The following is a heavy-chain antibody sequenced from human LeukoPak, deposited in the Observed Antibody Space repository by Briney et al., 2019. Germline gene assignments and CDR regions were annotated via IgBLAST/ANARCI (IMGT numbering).Heavy chain of an antibody. CDR1: GGSISSYY. CDR2: IYYSGST. CDR3: ARAGKGYCSGGSCHPFDP. Sequence: SETLSLTCTVSGGSISSYYWSWIRQPPGKGLEWIGYIYYSGSTNYNPSLKSRVTISVDTSKNQFSLKLSSVTAADTAVYYCARAGKGYCSGGSCHPFDPWGQGTLVTVSS. V-gene: IGHV4-59*12. D-gene: IGHD2-15*01. J-gene: IGHJ5*02.